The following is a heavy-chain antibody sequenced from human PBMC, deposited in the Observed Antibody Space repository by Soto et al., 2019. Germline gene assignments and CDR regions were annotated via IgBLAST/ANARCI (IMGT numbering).Heavy chain of an antibody. CDR3: ARGGGGTMVRGPLRR. J-gene: IGHJ4*02. Sequence: SETLSLTCAVYGGSFSGYYWSWIRQPPGKGLEWIGEINHSGSTNYNPSLKSRVTISVDTSKNQFSLKLSSVTAADTAVYYCARGGGGTMVRGPLRRWGQGTLVTVSS. CDR2: INHSGST. D-gene: IGHD3-10*01. CDR1: GGSFSGYY. V-gene: IGHV4-34*01.